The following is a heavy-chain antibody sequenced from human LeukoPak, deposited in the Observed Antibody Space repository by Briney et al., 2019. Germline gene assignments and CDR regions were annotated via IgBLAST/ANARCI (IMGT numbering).Heavy chain of an antibody. CDR1: GGSISSGSYY. D-gene: IGHD6-13*01. Sequence: SQTLSLTCTVSGGSISSGSYYWSWIRQPAGKGLEWIGRIYTSGSTNYNPSLKSRVTISVDTSKNQFSLKLSSVTAADTAVYYCASGTSSSWYAAFDYWGQGTLVTVSS. J-gene: IGHJ4*02. CDR3: ASGTSSSWYAAFDY. CDR2: IYTSGST. V-gene: IGHV4-61*02.